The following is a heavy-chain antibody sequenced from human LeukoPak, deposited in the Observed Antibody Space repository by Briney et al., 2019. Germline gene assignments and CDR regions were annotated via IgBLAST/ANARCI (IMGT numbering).Heavy chain of an antibody. D-gene: IGHD7-27*01. Sequence: GGSLRLSCTASGFTFSSYTMTWVRRAPGKGLKWVSTITTGDGNTYYADSVKGRFTVSRDDSKNTLYLQMNSLRAEDTAVYYCAKDGGLWVSAHWGDSWGRGTLVTVSS. J-gene: IGHJ4*02. CDR1: GFTFSSYT. V-gene: IGHV3-23*01. CDR2: ITTGDGNT. CDR3: AKDGGLWVSAHWGDS.